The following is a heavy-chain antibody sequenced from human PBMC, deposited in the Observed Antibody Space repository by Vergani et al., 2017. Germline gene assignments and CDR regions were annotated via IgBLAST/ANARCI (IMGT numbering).Heavy chain of an antibody. Sequence: QVQLVESGGGVVQPGRSLRLSCAASGFTFSSYGMHWVRQAPGKGLEWVAVIWYDGSNKYYADSVKGRFTISRDNSKNTLYLRMNSLGAEDTAVYYCARGPGGGYTTRRDYWGQGTRVTVSS. J-gene: IGHJ4*02. V-gene: IGHV3-33*01. CDR2: IWYDGSNK. D-gene: IGHD3-16*01. CDR1: GFTFSSYG. CDR3: ARGPGGGYTTRRDY.